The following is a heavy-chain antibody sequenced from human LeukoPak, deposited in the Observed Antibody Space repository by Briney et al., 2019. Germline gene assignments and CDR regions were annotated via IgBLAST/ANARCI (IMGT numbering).Heavy chain of an antibody. Sequence: SGPTLVNPTQTLTLTCTFSGFSLSTSGVGVGWIRQPPGKALEWLALIYWNDDKRYSPSLKSRLTITKDTSKNQVVLTMTNMDPVDTATYYCAHSYPMLWFGEFLPNWFDPWGQGTLVTVSS. CDR1: GFSLSTSGVG. V-gene: IGHV2-5*01. CDR2: IYWNDDK. CDR3: AHSYPMLWFGEFLPNWFDP. D-gene: IGHD3-10*01. J-gene: IGHJ5*02.